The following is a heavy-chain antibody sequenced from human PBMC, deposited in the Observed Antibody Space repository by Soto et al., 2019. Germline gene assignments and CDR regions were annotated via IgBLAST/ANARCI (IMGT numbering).Heavy chain of an antibody. CDR1: GGSFSDYY. J-gene: IGHJ5*01. CDR3: ASRDIGAIFGVVNYFDP. V-gene: IGHV4-34*01. D-gene: IGHD3-3*01. CDR2: INHSGST. Sequence: SETLSLTCAVYGGSFSDYYWSWIRQPPGKGLEWIGEINHSGSTNYDPSLKSRVTISVDTSKNQFSLKLSSVTAADTAVYYCASRDIGAIFGVVNYFDPWGQGTLGT.